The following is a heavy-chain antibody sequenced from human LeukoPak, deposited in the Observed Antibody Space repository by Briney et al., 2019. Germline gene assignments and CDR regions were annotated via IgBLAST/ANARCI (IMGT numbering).Heavy chain of an antibody. CDR1: GYTFTSYV. Sequence: GASVKVSCKASGYTFTSYVMNWVRQAPGQGLEWMGGIIPIFGTANYAQKFQGRVTITADESTSTAYMELSSLRSEDAAVYYCVRDRGIAARPDAFDIWGQGTMVTVSS. V-gene: IGHV1-69*13. J-gene: IGHJ3*02. D-gene: IGHD6-6*01. CDR2: IIPIFGTA. CDR3: VRDRGIAARPDAFDI.